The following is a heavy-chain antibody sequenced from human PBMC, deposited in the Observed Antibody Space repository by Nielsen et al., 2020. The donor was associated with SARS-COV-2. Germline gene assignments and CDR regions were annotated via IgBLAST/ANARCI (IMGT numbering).Heavy chain of an antibody. J-gene: IGHJ6*02. Sequence: WIRQSPSRGLEWLGRTYYRSKWYNDYAVSVKSRITINPDTSKNQFSLHLNSVTAADTAVYYCARDRRYSGYDWGRGPYYSYGLDVWGQGTTVTVSS. CDR3: ARDRRYSGYDWGRGPYYSYGLDV. V-gene: IGHV6-1*01. D-gene: IGHD5-12*01. CDR2: TYYRSKWYN.